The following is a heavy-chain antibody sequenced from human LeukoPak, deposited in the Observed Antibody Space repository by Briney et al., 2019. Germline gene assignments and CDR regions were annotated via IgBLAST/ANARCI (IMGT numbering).Heavy chain of an antibody. Sequence: GDSLRLSCAASGFRFNIYTMYWVRQAPGKGLEWVSGIRHSDGNTYYADSVRGRFTISSDRSKNTLFLQMNSLRAEDTALYYCAKGLERESRLDSWGQGTLVTVSS. CDR2: IRHSDGNT. D-gene: IGHD1-1*01. CDR3: AKGLERESRLDS. J-gene: IGHJ4*02. V-gene: IGHV3-23*01. CDR1: GFRFNIYT.